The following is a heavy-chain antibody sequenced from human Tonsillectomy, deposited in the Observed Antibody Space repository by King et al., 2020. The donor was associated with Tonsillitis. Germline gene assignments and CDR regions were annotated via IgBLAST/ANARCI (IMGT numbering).Heavy chain of an antibody. CDR2: IRYDGSHQ. CDR3: AKGSYAWYGVDY. V-gene: IGHV3-30*02. D-gene: IGHD2-2*01. CDR1: GFTFSTYG. Sequence: VQLVESGGGVVQSGGSLRLSCAASGFTFSTYGMHWVRQAPGKGLEWVAFIRYDGSHQDYGDSVRGRFIISRDNSKHTVDLQMNSLGAADTAVYYCAKGSYAWYGVDYWGQGTLVTVSS. J-gene: IGHJ4*02.